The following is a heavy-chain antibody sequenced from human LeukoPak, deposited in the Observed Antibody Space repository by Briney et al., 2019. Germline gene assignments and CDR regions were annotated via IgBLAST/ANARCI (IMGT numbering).Heavy chain of an antibody. CDR1: GYIFTNFG. V-gene: IGHV1-18*01. J-gene: IGHJ5*02. Sequence: GASVKVSCKASGYIFTNFGISWVRQAPGQGLEWLGWISAYNGNTNYAQKLQGRVTMTTDTSTSTAYMELRSLRSDDTAVYYCARDLPYYGDYPPRLNWFDPWGQGTLVTVSS. CDR3: ARDLPYYGDYPPRLNWFDP. D-gene: IGHD4-17*01. CDR2: ISAYNGNT.